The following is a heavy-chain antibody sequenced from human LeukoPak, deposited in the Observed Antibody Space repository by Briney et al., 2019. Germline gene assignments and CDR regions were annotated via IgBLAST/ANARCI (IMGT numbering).Heavy chain of an antibody. V-gene: IGHV4-59*08. Sequence: SETLSLTCTVSGGSISSYYWSWIRQPPGKGLEWIGYIYYSGSTNYNPSLKSRVTISVDTSKNQFSLKLSSVTAADTAVYYCARHGYSSSWYFDYWGQGTLVTVSS. D-gene: IGHD6-13*01. CDR2: IYYSGST. CDR3: ARHGYSSSWYFDY. CDR1: GGSISSYY. J-gene: IGHJ4*02.